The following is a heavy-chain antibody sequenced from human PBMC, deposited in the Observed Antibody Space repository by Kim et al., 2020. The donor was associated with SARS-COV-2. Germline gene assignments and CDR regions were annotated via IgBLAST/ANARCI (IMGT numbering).Heavy chain of an antibody. CDR1: GFTFSNAW. CDR2: TKSKTDGGTT. J-gene: IGHJ4*02. V-gene: IGHV3-15*01. Sequence: GGSLRLSCAASGFTFSNAWVTWVRQAPGKGLEWVGRTKSKTDGGTTDYAAPVKGRFIISRDDSKNTLYLQMNSLKTEDTAVYYCRTILKYSSGRRDYWGQGTLVTVSS. D-gene: IGHD6-19*01. CDR3: RTILKYSSGRRDY.